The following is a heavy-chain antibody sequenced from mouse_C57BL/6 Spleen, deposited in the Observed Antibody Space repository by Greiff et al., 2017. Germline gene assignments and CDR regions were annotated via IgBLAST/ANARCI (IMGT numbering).Heavy chain of an antibody. CDR1: GYTFTSYW. CDR3: ARRDYGNYVGAMDY. V-gene: IGHV1-69*01. CDR2: IDPSDSYT. D-gene: IGHD2-1*01. J-gene: IGHJ4*01. Sequence: LQQPGAELVMPGASVKLSCKASGYTFTSYWMHWVKQRPGQGLEWIGEIDPSDSYTNYNQKFKGKSTLTVDKSSSTAYMQLSSLTSEDSAVYYCARRDYGNYVGAMDYWGQGTSVTVSS.